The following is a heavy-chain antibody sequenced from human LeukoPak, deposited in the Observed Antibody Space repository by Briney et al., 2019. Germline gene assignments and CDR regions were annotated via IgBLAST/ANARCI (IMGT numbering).Heavy chain of an antibody. CDR2: IYYSGST. D-gene: IGHD3-22*01. CDR3: ARLYYDSSGYSYYFDY. J-gene: IGHJ4*02. V-gene: IGHV4-39*01. CDR1: GGSISSSSYY. Sequence: SETLSLTCTVSGGSISSSSYYWGWIRQPPGKGLEWIGSIYYSGSTYYNPSLKSRVTISVDTPKNQFSLKLSSVTAADTAVYYCARLYYDSSGYSYYFDYWGQGTLVTVSS.